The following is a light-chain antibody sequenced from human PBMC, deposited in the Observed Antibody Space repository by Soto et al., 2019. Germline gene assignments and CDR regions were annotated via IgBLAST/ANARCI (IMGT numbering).Light chain of an antibody. J-gene: IGKJ4*01. CDR2: TSS. CDR1: QTIATY. Sequence: IEMTQSPASLSASVGDRVTITCRASQTIATYLNWFQHKSGRAPKLLIYTSSSVNSGVSSRFRGSGSGTDFTLTINDVRPEDSATYHCQLSYSSLVTFGAGTKVEIK. CDR3: QLSYSSLVT. V-gene: IGKV1-39*01.